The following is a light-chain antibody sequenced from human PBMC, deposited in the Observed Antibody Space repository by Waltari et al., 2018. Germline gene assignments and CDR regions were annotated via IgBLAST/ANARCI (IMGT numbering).Light chain of an antibody. V-gene: IGKV4-1*01. Sequence: DIVMTQSPDSLAVSLGERATINCKSSRSIFYSPNKNNYVAWYQHKPGQPPKLLIYWASTRQSGVPDRISGSGSGTDFTLTISSLQAEDVAVYYCQQYFSTPYNFGQGTKLEIK. CDR1: RSIFYSPNKNNY. J-gene: IGKJ2*01. CDR2: WAS. CDR3: QQYFSTPYN.